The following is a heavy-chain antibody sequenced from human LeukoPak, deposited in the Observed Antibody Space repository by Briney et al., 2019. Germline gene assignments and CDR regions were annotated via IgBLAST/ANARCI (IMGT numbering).Heavy chain of an antibody. CDR3: ARGRESYSYGRGRAFDI. CDR2: IYYSGST. D-gene: IGHD5-18*01. J-gene: IGHJ3*02. Sequence: SETLSLTCTVSGGSISSYYWSWIRQPPGKGLEWIGYIYYSGSTNYNPSLKSRVTISVDTSKNQFSLKLSSVTAADTAVYYCARGRESYSYGRGRAFDIWGQGTMVTVSS. V-gene: IGHV4-59*01. CDR1: GGSISSYY.